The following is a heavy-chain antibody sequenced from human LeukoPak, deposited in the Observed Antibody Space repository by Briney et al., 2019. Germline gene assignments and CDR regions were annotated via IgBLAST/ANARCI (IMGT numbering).Heavy chain of an antibody. CDR2: INSDGSNT. CDR3: ARDYYGTVDY. Sequence: PGGSLRLSCAASGFTFSSYWMHWVRQAPGKGLVWVSRINSDGSNTFYADSVKGRFTISRDDAKNTLYLQMNSLRDEDTAVYYCARDYYGTVDYWGQGTLVTVSS. CDR1: GFTFSSYW. V-gene: IGHV3-74*01. J-gene: IGHJ4*02. D-gene: IGHD4-17*01.